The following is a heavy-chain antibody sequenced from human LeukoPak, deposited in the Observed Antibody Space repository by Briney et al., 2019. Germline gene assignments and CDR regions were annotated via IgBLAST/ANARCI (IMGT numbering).Heavy chain of an antibody. CDR2: INHSGST. J-gene: IGHJ3*02. V-gene: IGHV4-34*01. CDR1: GASFSGYY. CDR3: ARASRGAFDI. Sequence: SQTLSLTCAVYGASFSGYYWSWIRQPPGKGLEWIGEINHSGSTNYNPSRKSRVTISVDTSKNQFSLKLSSVTAAGTAVYYCARASRGAFDIWGQGTMVTVSS. D-gene: IGHD3-10*01.